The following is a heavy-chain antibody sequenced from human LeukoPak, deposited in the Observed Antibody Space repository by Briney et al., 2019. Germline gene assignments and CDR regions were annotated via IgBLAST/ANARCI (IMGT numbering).Heavy chain of an antibody. V-gene: IGHV3-53*01. D-gene: IGHD3-16*01. Sequence: GGSLRLSCAASGFTVSSNYISWVRQAPGKGLEWVSVIYSGGSTYYADSVKGRFTISRDNSKNTLYLQMNSLRAEDTAVYYCARVSRGEEYYYYYYMDVWSKGTTVTVSS. CDR3: ARVSRGEEYYYYYYMDV. CDR2: IYSGGST. J-gene: IGHJ6*03. CDR1: GFTVSSNY.